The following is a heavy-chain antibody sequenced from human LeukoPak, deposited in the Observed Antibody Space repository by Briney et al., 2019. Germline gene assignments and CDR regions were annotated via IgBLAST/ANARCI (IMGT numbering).Heavy chain of an antibody. V-gene: IGHV3-23*01. Sequence: AGGSLRLSCAASGFTFSNYAMRGGRQAPGKGLGWGSGISGSGDSTYYADSVKGRFTISRDNSKNTLYLQMNSLRAEDTAVYFCARRSGVAVAGAFDYWGQGTLVTVSS. CDR1: GFTFSNYA. J-gene: IGHJ4*02. CDR3: ARRSGVAVAGAFDY. D-gene: IGHD6-19*01. CDR2: ISGSGDST.